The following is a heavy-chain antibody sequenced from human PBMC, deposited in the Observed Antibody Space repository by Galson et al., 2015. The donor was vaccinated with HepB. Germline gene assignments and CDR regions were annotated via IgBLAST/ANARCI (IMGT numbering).Heavy chain of an antibody. Sequence: SLRLSCAASGLILKNFAMTWVRQPPGKGLEWVSTISGSGDDTYYADSVKGRFSISSDNSKSTLHLQMNSLRVDDTAVYYCAKDRRPRWFGELGVFDVWGQGTMVTVSS. CDR2: ISGSGDDT. CDR3: AKDRRPRWFGELGVFDV. CDR1: GLILKNFA. J-gene: IGHJ3*01. D-gene: IGHD3-10*01. V-gene: IGHV3-23*01.